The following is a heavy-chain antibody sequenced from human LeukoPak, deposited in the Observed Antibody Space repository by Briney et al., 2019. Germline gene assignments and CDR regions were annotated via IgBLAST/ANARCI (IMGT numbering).Heavy chain of an antibody. CDR3: AREGFKAGDSSGYHGGPGFDP. D-gene: IGHD3-22*01. CDR1: GYTFTSYD. CDR2: MNPNSGNT. Sequence: VSVKVSCKASGYTFTSYDINWVRQATGQGLEWMGWMNPNSGNTGYAQKFQGRVTMTRNTSISTAYMELSSLRSEDTAVYYCAREGFKAGDSSGYHGGPGFDPWGQGTLVTVSS. J-gene: IGHJ5*02. V-gene: IGHV1-8*01.